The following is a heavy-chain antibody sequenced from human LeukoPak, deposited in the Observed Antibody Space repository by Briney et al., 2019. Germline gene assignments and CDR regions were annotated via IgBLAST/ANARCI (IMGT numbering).Heavy chain of an antibody. CDR1: GYTFTSYA. CDR2: INTNTGNP. D-gene: IGHD6-19*01. Sequence: GASVKVSCKASGYTFTSYAMNWVRQAPGQGLEWMGWINTNTGNPTYAQGFTGRFAFSLDTSVSTAYLQISSLKAEDTAVYYCARGSLAVAGTLWGFDYWGQGTLVTVSS. CDR3: ARGSLAVAGTLWGFDY. J-gene: IGHJ4*02. V-gene: IGHV7-4-1*02.